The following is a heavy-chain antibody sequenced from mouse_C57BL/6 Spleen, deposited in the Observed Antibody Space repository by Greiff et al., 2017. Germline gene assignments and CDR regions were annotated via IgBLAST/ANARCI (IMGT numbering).Heavy chain of an antibody. CDR3: ARSDGMITTKAYYYAMDY. J-gene: IGHJ4*01. CDR1: GYTFTSYW. CDR2: IDPNSGGT. V-gene: IGHV1-72*01. Sequence: QVQLQQPGAELVKPGASVKLSCKASGYTFTSYWMHWVKQRPGRGLEWIGRIDPNSGGTKYNEKFKSKATLTVDKPSSTAYMQLSSLTSEDSAVYYCARSDGMITTKAYYYAMDYWGQGTSVTVSS. D-gene: IGHD2-4*01.